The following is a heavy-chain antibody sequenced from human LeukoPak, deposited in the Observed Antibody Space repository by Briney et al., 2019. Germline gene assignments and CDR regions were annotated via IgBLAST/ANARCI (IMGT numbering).Heavy chain of an antibody. D-gene: IGHD6-19*01. CDR1: GFTFSTYN. J-gene: IGHJ4*02. CDR3: ATYGIGVAALDY. Sequence: GGSLRLSCAASGFTFSTYNLNWVRQAPGKGLEWVASINKDGSEKYYVDSVKGRFTISRDNAKNSLYLQMNSLRAEDTAVYYCATYGIGVAALDYWGQGTLVTVSS. CDR2: INKDGSEK. V-gene: IGHV3-7*05.